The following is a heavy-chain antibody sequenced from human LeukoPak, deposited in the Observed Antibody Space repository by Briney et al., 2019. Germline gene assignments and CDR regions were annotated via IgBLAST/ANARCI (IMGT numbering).Heavy chain of an antibody. CDR1: GYTFTGYY. Sequence: ASVKVSCKASGYTFTGYYIHWVRQAPGQGLEWMGWINPNINGTNYAQKFQGRVTMTRDTSSSTAYMELSRLRFDDTAVYYCARGPKSDYDILTGYYNQNNWFDPWGQGTLVTVSS. CDR3: ARGPKSDYDILTGYYNQNNWFDP. V-gene: IGHV1-2*02. D-gene: IGHD3-9*01. J-gene: IGHJ5*02. CDR2: INPNINGT.